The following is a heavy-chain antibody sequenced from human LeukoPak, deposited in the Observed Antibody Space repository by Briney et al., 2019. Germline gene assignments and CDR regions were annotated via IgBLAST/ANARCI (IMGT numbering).Heavy chain of an antibody. V-gene: IGHV3-13*01. Sequence: GGSLRLSCAASGFTFSSYAMSWVRQAPGKGLEWVSAIGIGGDTYYPGSVKGRFTISRDNAKNSLYLQMNSLGAGDTAVYYCARSTAVRSLIITTWSPLSYWGQGTLVTVSS. D-gene: IGHD2-21*02. CDR3: ARSTAVRSLIITTWSPLSY. J-gene: IGHJ4*02. CDR2: IGIGGDT. CDR1: GFTFSSYA.